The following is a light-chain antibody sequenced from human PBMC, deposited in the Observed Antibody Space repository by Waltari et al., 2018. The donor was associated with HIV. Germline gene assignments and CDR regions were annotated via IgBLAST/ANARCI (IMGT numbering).Light chain of an antibody. CDR2: DAS. CDR1: QGISSA. V-gene: IGKV1-13*02. Sequence: AIQLTQSPSSLSASVGERVTIHCRASQGISSALAWYQQKPGKAPKLLIYDASSLESGVPSRFSGSGSGTDFTLTISSLQPEDFATYYCQQFNSYPHSFTFGPGTKVDIK. J-gene: IGKJ3*01. CDR3: QQFNSYPHSFT.